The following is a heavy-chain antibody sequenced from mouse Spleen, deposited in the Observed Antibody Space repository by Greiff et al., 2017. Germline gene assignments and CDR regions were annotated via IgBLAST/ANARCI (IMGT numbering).Heavy chain of an antibody. J-gene: IGHJ3*01. D-gene: IGHD1-1*01. Sequence: VQLQQPGAELVKPGASVKMSCKASGYTFTSYWITWVKQRPGQGLEWIGDIYPGSGSTNYNEKFKSKATLTVDTSSSTAYMQLSSLTSEDSAVYYCAREYPSYYYGSSPWFAYWGQGTLVTVSA. CDR3: AREYPSYYYGSSPWFAY. CDR1: GYTFTSYW. V-gene: IGHV1-55*01. CDR2: IYPGSGST.